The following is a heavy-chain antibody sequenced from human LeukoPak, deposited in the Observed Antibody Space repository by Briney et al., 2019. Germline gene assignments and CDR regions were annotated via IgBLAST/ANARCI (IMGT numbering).Heavy chain of an antibody. D-gene: IGHD3-9*01. V-gene: IGHV1-18*04. CDR3: ARDVGFGGYDILTGPFDY. CDR1: GYTFTSYG. J-gene: IGHJ4*02. CDR2: IFAYNGNT. Sequence: GSVSVSCMASGYTFTSYGISWVRQAPRRGLEWMGLIFAYNGNTNYAQKLQGRVTMTTDTSTSTAYVELRSLRSDDTAVYYCARDVGFGGYDILTGPFDYWGQGTLVTVSS.